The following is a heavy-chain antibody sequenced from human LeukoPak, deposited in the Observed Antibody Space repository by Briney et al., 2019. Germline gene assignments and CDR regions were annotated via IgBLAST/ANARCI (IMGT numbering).Heavy chain of an antibody. J-gene: IGHJ4*02. V-gene: IGHV3-23*01. Sequence: AGSLRLSCAASGFTFSSYAMSWVRQAPGKGLEWVSAISGSGGSTYYADSVKGRFTISRDNSKNTLYLQMNSLRAEDTAVYYCAKATYYDFWSGYYSFDYWGQGTLVTVSS. CDR1: GFTFSSYA. CDR3: AKATYYDFWSGYYSFDY. CDR2: ISGSGGST. D-gene: IGHD3-3*01.